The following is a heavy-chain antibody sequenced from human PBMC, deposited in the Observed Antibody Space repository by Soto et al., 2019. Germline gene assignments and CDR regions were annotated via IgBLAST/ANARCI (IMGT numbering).Heavy chain of an antibody. CDR1: GYTFIRYA. V-gene: IGHV1-3*01. D-gene: IGHD2-2*01. J-gene: IGHJ5*02. CDR2: INAGTGNT. Sequence: ASVKVSCKSYGYTFIRYAIHWVRQAPVQKLEWMGRINAGTGNTKYSQKFQGRVTITRDTSASTAYMELSSLRSEDTAVYYCAREGPYCSSTSCYNWFDPWGQGTLVTVSS. CDR3: AREGPYCSSTSCYNWFDP.